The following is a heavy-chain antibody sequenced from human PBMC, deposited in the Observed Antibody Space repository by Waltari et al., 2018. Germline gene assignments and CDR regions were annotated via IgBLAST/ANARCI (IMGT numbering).Heavy chain of an antibody. V-gene: IGHV1-69*01. CDR3: ARLSSIAAYYYFDY. Sequence: QVQLVQSGAEVKKPGSSVKVSCKDSGGTFSSYAIRWVRQAPGQGLEWMGGIIPIFGTANYAQKFQGRVTITADESTSTAYMELSSLRSEDTAVYYCARLSSIAAYYYFDYWGQGTLVTVSS. CDR1: GGTFSSYA. J-gene: IGHJ4*02. D-gene: IGHD6-6*01. CDR2: IIPIFGTA.